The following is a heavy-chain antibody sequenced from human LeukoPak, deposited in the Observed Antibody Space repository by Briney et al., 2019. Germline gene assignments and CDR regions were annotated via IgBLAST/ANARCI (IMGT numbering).Heavy chain of an antibody. V-gene: IGHV4-39*01. CDR3: ARGRRTSNYVWGSYRYYFDY. J-gene: IGHJ4*02. Sequence: PSETLSLTCTVSGGSISSGGYYWRWIRQHPGKGLEWIGYIYYSGSTYYNPSLKSRVTISVDTSKNQFSLKLSSVTAADTAVYYCARGRRTSNYVWGSYRYYFDYWGQGTLVTVSS. CDR2: IYYSGST. D-gene: IGHD3-16*02. CDR1: GGSISSGGYY.